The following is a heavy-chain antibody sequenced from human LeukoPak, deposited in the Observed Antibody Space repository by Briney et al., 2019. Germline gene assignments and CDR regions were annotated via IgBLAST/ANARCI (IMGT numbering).Heavy chain of an antibody. CDR2: MYYSGST. CDR1: GGSISSYY. Sequence: PSETLSLTCTVSGGSISSYYWSWIRQPPGKGLEWIGYMYYSGSTKYNPSLKSRVTMSVDTSQNQFSLKLSSVTAADTAVYHCARVSVSGYGYYYFDYWGQGTLVTVSS. CDR3: ARVSVSGYGYYYFDY. V-gene: IGHV4-59*01. J-gene: IGHJ4*02. D-gene: IGHD5-12*01.